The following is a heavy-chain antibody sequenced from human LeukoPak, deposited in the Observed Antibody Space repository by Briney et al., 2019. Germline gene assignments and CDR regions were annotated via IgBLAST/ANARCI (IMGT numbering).Heavy chain of an antibody. J-gene: IGHJ4*02. CDR2: IRYNGNNQ. D-gene: IGHD2-15*01. Sequence: GGSLRLSCAASGFTFNNYGMHWVRQAPGKGLEWVAFIRYNGNNQYYADSVKGRFTISRDNSKNTLYLQMNSLKGDDTAVYYCANGPVAADYWGQGTLVTVSS. CDR3: ANGPVAADY. V-gene: IGHV3-30*02. CDR1: GFTFNNYG.